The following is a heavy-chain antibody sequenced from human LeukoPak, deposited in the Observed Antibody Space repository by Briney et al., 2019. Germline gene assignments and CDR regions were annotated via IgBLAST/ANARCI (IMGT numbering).Heavy chain of an antibody. CDR3: ARAGMYCSGGSCYYFYFDY. V-gene: IGHV1-8*02. CDR2: INPNSGNT. J-gene: IGHJ4*02. Sequence: ASVKVSCKASGYTFTGYYMHWVRQAPGQGLEWMGWINPNSGNTGYALKFQGRVTMTRNTSISTAYMELSSLRSEDTAVYYCARAGMYCSGGSCYYFYFDYWGQGTLVTVSS. D-gene: IGHD2-15*01. CDR1: GYTFTGYY.